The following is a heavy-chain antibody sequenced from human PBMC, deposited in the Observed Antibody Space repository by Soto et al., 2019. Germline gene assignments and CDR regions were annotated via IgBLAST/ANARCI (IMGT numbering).Heavy chain of an antibody. CDR3: ARVGSSGWFSYH. CDR1: SCSISSSNG. D-gene: IGHD6-19*01. CDR2: IYYSGST. V-gene: IGHV4-4*02. J-gene: IGHJ5*02. Sequence: SETLSLTCAVSSCSISSSNGWIWVRQPPGKGLEWIGYIYYSGSTNYNPSLESRVTISVDTSKNQFSLKLRSVTAADTAVYYCARVGSSGWFSYHWGQGTLVTVSS.